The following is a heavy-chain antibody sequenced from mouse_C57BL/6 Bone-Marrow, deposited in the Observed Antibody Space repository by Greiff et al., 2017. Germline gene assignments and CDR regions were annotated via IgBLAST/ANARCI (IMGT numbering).Heavy chain of an antibody. CDR1: GYTFTSYG. J-gene: IGHJ4*01. CDR3: ARRGVVLLTYAMDD. D-gene: IGHD1-1*02. V-gene: IGHV1-81*01. CDR2: IYPRSGNT. Sequence: VQLQEPGAELARPGASVKLSCKASGYTFTSYGISWVKQRTGQGLEWIGEIYPRSGNTYYNQKFKGKATLTVDKSSSTAYMELRSLTSEDSAVXFGARRGVVLLTYAMDDWGQGTSVTVSS.